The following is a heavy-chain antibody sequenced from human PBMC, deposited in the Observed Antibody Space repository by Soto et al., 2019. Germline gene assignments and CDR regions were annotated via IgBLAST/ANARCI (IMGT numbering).Heavy chain of an antibody. CDR1: GFTFSSYW. CDR2: IKQDGSEE. Sequence: EVQLVESGGGLVQPGGSLRLSCVDSGFTFSSYWMSWVRQAPVKGLEWVGNIKQDGSEENYVDSLKGRFTISRDNAKNSMYPQMNSLRAEDTAVYYCARIAATGRAWDVWGQGTTVVVSS. J-gene: IGHJ6*02. CDR3: ARIAATGRAWDV. V-gene: IGHV3-7*01. D-gene: IGHD6-13*01.